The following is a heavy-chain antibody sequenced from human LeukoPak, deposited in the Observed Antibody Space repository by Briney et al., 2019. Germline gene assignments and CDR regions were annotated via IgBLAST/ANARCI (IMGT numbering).Heavy chain of an antibody. J-gene: IGHJ4*02. CDR2: ISSSSSYT. D-gene: IGHD2-2*01. CDR3: AKLRSSSSYAALDY. V-gene: IGHV3-11*03. CDR1: GFTFSDYY. Sequence: GGSLRLSCAASGFTFSDYYMSWIRQAPGKGLEWVSYISSSSSYTNYADSVKGRFTISRDNAKNSLYLQMNSLRAEDTAVYFCAKLRSSSSYAALDYWGQGILVTVSS.